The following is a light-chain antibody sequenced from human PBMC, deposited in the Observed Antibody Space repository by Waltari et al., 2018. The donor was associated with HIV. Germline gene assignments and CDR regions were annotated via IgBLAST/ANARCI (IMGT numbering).Light chain of an antibody. CDR3: QSYDSSNQV. V-gene: IGLV6-57*01. Sequence: NFMQTQPHSVSESPGKTVTISCTRSSGSIASNYVQWYQQRPGSSPTTVIYEDNQRPSGVPDRFSGSIDSSSNSASLTISGLKTEDEADYYCQSYDSSNQVFGGGTKLTVL. CDR2: EDN. CDR1: SGSIASNY. J-gene: IGLJ2*01.